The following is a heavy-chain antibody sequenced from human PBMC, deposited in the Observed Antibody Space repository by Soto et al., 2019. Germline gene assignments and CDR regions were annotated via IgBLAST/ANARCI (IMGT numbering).Heavy chain of an antibody. V-gene: IGHV3-11*01. CDR3: AREVRTSGWFRRLDS. Sequence: GGSLRLSCAVSGFTFNDYYMSWIRQAPGKGLEWISYISGGGSTTYHADSVRGRFTISRDNAKNSLFLQMNSLRAEDTAVYYCAREVRTSGWFRRLDSWGQGILVTVS. CDR1: GFTFNDYY. D-gene: IGHD6-19*01. J-gene: IGHJ4*02. CDR2: ISGGGSTT.